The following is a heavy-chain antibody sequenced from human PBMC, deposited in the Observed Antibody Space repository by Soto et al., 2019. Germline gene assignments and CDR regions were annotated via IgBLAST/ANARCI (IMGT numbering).Heavy chain of an antibody. CDR3: ARTTITGTSPPRGLFDL. CDR2: IMPTSGRP. J-gene: IGHJ2*01. V-gene: IGHV1-69*13. CDR1: GGTFSKSG. D-gene: IGHD1-7*01. Sequence: SVKVSCKASGGTFSKSGISWVRQAPGQGLECMGVIMPTSGRPDYAQKFQGRVIITGDESTSTAYMELSGLTSEDTAVYYCARTTITGTSPPRGLFDLWGRGTLVTVSS.